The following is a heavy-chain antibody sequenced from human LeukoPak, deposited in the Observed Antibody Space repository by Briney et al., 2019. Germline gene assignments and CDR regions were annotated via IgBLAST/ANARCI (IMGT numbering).Heavy chain of an antibody. CDR3: ARGDDSGYYDYFDY. D-gene: IGHD3-22*01. CDR2: IYTGGNT. CDR1: GFTVDSNY. J-gene: IGHJ4*02. Sequence: GGSLRLSCAASGFTVDSNYPSWVRQAPGKGLEWVSTIYTGGNTYYAASVKGRFTISRDFSKNTVFLHMNSLRAEDTAMYYCARGDDSGYYDYFDYWGQGALVTVSS. V-gene: IGHV3-53*01.